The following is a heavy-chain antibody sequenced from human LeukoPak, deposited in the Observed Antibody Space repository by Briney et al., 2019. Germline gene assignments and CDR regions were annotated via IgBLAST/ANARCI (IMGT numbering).Heavy chain of an antibody. V-gene: IGHV3-23*01. Sequence: GGSLRLSCAASGFTVSSNYMSWVRQAPGKGLEWVSAISGSGGSTYYADSVKGRFTISRDNSKNTLYLQMNSLRAEDTAVYYCARDGLPTVRPSYYFDYWGQGTLVTVSS. CDR1: GFTVSSNY. CDR2: ISGSGGST. CDR3: ARDGLPTVRPSYYFDY. J-gene: IGHJ4*02. D-gene: IGHD4-17*01.